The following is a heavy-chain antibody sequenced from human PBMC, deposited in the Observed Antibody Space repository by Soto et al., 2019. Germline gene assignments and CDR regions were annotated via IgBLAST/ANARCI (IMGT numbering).Heavy chain of an antibody. CDR2: IYYGGST. D-gene: IGHD3-10*01. CDR3: ARLGRYYQSLDS. J-gene: IGHJ5*01. CDR1: GGSISPYY. V-gene: IGHV4-59*08. Sequence: PSETLSLTCTVSGGSISPYYWSWIRQPPGKGLEWVGYIYYGGSTSYNPSLKSRVTISLETSKSQFSLRLTSVTAAVTAVYYCARLGRYYQSLDSWGPGTLVTVSS.